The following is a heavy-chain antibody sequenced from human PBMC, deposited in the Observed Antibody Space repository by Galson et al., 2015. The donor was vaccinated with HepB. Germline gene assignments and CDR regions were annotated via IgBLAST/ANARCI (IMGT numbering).Heavy chain of an antibody. D-gene: IGHD2-15*01. CDR2: IKSKTDGGTT. J-gene: IGHJ3*02. CDR3: TTDALTLAVVVGDDAFDI. CDR1: AFNFSDAW. V-gene: IGHV3-15*01. Sequence: SLGLYGADPAFNFSDAWWSGVREAQGKGLEWIGRIKSKTDGGTTDYAATVKGRFTISRDDSKNTLFLQMNGLKTEDTAVYHCTTDALTLAVVVGDDAFDIWGQGTMVTVSS.